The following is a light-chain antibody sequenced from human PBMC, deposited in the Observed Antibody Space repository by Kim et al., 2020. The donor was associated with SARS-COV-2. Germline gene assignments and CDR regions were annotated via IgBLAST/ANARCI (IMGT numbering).Light chain of an antibody. CDR3: QQYSFYST. CDR1: QSISHW. CDR2: DAS. V-gene: IGKV1-5*01. J-gene: IGKJ1*01. Sequence: GDRVTITCRASQSISHWLAWYQQQPGKAPKLLIYDASILQSGVPSRFSGSGSGTEFTLTISSLQPDDFATYYCQQYSFYSTFGQGTKVDIK.